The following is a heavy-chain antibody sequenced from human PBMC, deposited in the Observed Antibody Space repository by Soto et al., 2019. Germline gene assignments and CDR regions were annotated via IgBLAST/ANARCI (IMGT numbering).Heavy chain of an antibody. CDR3: ARSPSWSGSHFDY. Sequence: SQTLSLRFGSSGYSVSRNSAACNWIRHSPSRGLEWLGRTYYRSKWYHDYAVSMKGRITINPDTSKNQFSLQLNSLTPEDTAVYYCARSPSWSGSHFDYSGQGTLATVPS. V-gene: IGHV6-1*01. CDR2: TYYRSKWYH. D-gene: IGHD3-3*01. J-gene: IGHJ4*02. CDR1: GYSVSRNSAA.